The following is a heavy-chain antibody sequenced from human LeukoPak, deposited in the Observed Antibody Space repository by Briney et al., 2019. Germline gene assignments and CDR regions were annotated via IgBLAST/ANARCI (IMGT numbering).Heavy chain of an antibody. CDR3: ARDTPVPFDY. V-gene: IGHV3-33*01. D-gene: IGHD4-17*01. CDR2: IWYDGSNK. Sequence: PGRSLRLSCAASGFTFSSYGMHWVRQAPGKGLEWVAVIWYDGSNKYYADSMKGRFTISRDNSKNTLYLQMNSLRAEDTAVYYCARDTPVPFDYWGQGTLVTVSS. J-gene: IGHJ4*02. CDR1: GFTFSSYG.